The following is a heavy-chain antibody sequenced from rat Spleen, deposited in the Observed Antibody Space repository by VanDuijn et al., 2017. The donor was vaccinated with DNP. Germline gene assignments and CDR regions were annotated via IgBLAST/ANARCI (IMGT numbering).Heavy chain of an antibody. CDR1: GFTFNNYW. D-gene: IGHD1-2*01. CDR2: ISNTGGST. Sequence: EVQLVESGGDLVQPGRSLKLSCVASGFTFNNYWMTWIRQVPGKGLEWVASISNTGGSTSYPDSVKGRFTISRDNAKSTLYLQMNSLRSEDTATYYCTTDPESSYYWYFDFWGPGTMVTVSS. CDR3: TTDPESSYYWYFDF. V-gene: IGHV5-31*01. J-gene: IGHJ1*01.